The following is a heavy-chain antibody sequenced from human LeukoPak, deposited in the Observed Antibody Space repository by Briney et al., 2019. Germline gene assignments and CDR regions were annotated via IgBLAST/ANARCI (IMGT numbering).Heavy chain of an antibody. D-gene: IGHD6-13*01. CDR3: ARIYYSSSYDYWYFDL. J-gene: IGHJ2*01. V-gene: IGHV4-59*01. CDR2: IYYSGST. Sequence: SETLSLTCTVSGGSISSYYWSWIRQPPGKGLEWIGYIYYSGSTNYNPSLKSRVIISVDTSKNQFSLKLSSVTAADTAVYYCARIYYSSSYDYWYFDLWGRGTLVTVSS. CDR1: GGSISSYY.